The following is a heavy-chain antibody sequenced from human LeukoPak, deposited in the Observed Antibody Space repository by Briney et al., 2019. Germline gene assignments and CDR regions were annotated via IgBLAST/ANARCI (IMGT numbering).Heavy chain of an antibody. CDR2: INPNSGGT. V-gene: IGHV1-2*02. CDR3: ARVGQEGNFWSGYYPPSFDY. J-gene: IGHJ4*02. D-gene: IGHD3-3*01. CDR1: GYSFTGYY. Sequence: GASVKVSCKASGYSFTGYYMHWVRQAPGQGLEWMGWINPNSGGTKYAQKFKGRVTMTRDTSISTAYMELSRLRSDDTALYYCARVGQEGNFWSGYYPPSFDYWGQGTLVTVSS.